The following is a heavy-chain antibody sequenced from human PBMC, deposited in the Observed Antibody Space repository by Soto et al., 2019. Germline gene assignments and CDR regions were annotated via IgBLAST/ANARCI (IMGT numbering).Heavy chain of an antibody. CDR1: GGSISSSNW. CDR3: ARSIADRTPDGFDY. Sequence: QVQLQESGPGLVKPSGTLSLTCTVSGGSISSSNWWIWVRQPPGKGLEWIGEIYHSGSTNYNPSLKSRVTISVDKSNNQFSLRLSSVTAADTAVYYCARSIADRTPDGFDYWGQGTLVTVSS. CDR2: IYHSGST. J-gene: IGHJ4*02. V-gene: IGHV4-4*02. D-gene: IGHD6-6*01.